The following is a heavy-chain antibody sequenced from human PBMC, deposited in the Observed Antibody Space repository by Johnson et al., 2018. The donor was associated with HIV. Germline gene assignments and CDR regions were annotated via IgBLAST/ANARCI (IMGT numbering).Heavy chain of an antibody. CDR3: TRGLDYYDSTGFRSASFDI. D-gene: IGHD3-22*01. CDR2: ISYDGSNK. Sequence: QVQLVESGGGVVQPGRSLRLSCAASGFTFSSYAMHWVRQAPGKGLEWVAVISYDGSNKYYADSVKGRFFISSDNSKNALYLQMNSLRAGDTAVYYCTRGLDYYDSTGFRSASFDIWGQGTMVIVSP. V-gene: IGHV3-30-3*01. CDR1: GFTFSSYA. J-gene: IGHJ3*02.